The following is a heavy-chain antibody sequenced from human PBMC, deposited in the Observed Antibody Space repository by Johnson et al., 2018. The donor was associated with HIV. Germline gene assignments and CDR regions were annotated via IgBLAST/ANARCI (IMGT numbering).Heavy chain of an antibody. D-gene: IGHD1-26*01. J-gene: IGHJ3*02. Sequence: MQLVESGGGVVQPGRSVRLSCAASGFTFNNYAMHWVRQAPGKGLEWVSGINWNGGSIGYADSVKGRFTISRDNAKNSLYLQMNSLRAEDTAVYYCARERYTTGLYSGSYGAFDMWGQGTMVTVSS. CDR2: INWNGGSI. V-gene: IGHV3-20*04. CDR1: GFTFNNYA. CDR3: ARERYTTGLYSGSYGAFDM.